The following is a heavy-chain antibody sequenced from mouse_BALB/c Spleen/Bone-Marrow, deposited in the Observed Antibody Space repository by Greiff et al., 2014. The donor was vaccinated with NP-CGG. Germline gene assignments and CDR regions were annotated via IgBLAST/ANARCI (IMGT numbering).Heavy chain of an antibody. V-gene: IGHV1-4*01. CDR2: INPSSAYT. D-gene: IGHD1-1*01. CDR1: GYTFTRYT. Sequence: QVTLKESGAELARPGASVKMSCQASGYTFTRYTMHWEKQRPGQGLEWIGYINPSSAYTNYNQKFKDKATLTADKSSSTAYMQLSSLTSEDSAVYYCAIRYYVMDYWGQGTSVTVSS. CDR3: AIRYYVMDY. J-gene: IGHJ4*01.